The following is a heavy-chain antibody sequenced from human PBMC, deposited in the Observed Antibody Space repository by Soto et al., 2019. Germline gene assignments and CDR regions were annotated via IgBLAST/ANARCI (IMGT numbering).Heavy chain of an antibody. Sequence: EVQLLESGGGLVQEGGSLRLSCAASGFTFSNYAMTWVRQAPGKGLEWVSGIIGSGGSPYYADSVKGRFTISRDNSKSTVYLQMHSLRAEDTAVYYCAKGGDYLLSGDTRLNGFAPWGQGALVTVSS. V-gene: IGHV3-23*01. D-gene: IGHD3-10*01. CDR1: GFTFSNYA. CDR3: AKGGDYLLSGDTRLNGFAP. CDR2: IIGSGGSP. J-gene: IGHJ5*02.